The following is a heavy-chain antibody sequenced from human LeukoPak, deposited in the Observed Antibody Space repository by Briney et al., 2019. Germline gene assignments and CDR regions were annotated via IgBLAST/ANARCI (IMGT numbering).Heavy chain of an antibody. CDR2: VSGSGSHT. CDR1: GFTFTTYA. Sequence: GGSLRLSCAASGFTFTTYATSWVRQAPGKGLEWVSSVSGSGSHTYYADSVKGRFTISRDNSKNTLDLQMHSLRAEDTALYYCAKEVLGGNYGDYAVDYWGQGTLVTVSS. D-gene: IGHD4-17*01. V-gene: IGHV3-23*01. J-gene: IGHJ4*02. CDR3: AKEVLGGNYGDYAVDY.